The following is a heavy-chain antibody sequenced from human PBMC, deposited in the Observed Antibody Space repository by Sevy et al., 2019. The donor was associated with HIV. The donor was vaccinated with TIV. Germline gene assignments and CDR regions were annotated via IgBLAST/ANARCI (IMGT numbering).Heavy chain of an antibody. Sequence: GGSLRLSCAISGFTVNDKYIIWVRQAPGKGLEWVSVIFSSGSTYYADSAKGRLTSSRDNSKNTVYLQMNSVRAEDTAVYYCVCLVLSYRSGWSYFDYWGQGTLVTVSS. D-gene: IGHD6-19*01. V-gene: IGHV3-66*02. CDR1: GFTVNDKY. CDR2: IFSSGST. J-gene: IGHJ4*02. CDR3: VCLVLSYRSGWSYFDY.